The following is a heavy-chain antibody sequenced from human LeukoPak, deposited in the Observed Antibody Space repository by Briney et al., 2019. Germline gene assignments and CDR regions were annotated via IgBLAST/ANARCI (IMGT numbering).Heavy chain of an antibody. CDR2: TYYRGTT. D-gene: IGHD1-26*01. J-gene: IGHJ5*02. CDR1: GASISSTSYY. Sequence: SDTLSLTCTVSGASISSTSYYWGWIRQPPGTGLEWIGSTYYRGTTYYNPSLKSRVTISVDTSKNQFSLKLSSVTAADTAVYYCARMCSGSYYVGNWFDPWGQGTLVTVSS. CDR3: ARMCSGSYYVGNWFDP. V-gene: IGHV4-39*01.